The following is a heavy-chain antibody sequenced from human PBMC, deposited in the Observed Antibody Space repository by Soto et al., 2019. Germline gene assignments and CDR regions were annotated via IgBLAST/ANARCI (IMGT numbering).Heavy chain of an antibody. CDR1: GGTFSSYT. J-gene: IGHJ6*02. CDR3: ASFTSMGMDV. Sequence: QVQLVQSGAEVKKPGSSVKVSCKASGGTFSSYTISWVRQAPGQGVEWMGRIIPILGIANYEQKFQGRVTITADKSTSTAYMELSSLRSEDTAVYYCASFTSMGMDVWGQGTTVTVSS. V-gene: IGHV1-69*02. D-gene: IGHD3-3*01. CDR2: IIPILGIA.